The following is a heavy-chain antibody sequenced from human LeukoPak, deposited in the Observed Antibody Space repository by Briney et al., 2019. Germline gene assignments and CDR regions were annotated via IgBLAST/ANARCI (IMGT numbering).Heavy chain of an antibody. CDR3: ALRWTGALDY. V-gene: IGHV3-48*01. J-gene: IGHJ4*02. CDR2: ISDNSYTI. D-gene: IGHD3/OR15-3a*01. Sequence: GGSLRLSCAASGFTFSSYSMNWVRQAPGKGLEWVSYISDNSYTIYNADSVKGRFIISRDNAKNSLYLQMNSLRAEDTAVYYCALRWTGALDYWGQGTLVTVPS. CDR1: GFTFSSYS.